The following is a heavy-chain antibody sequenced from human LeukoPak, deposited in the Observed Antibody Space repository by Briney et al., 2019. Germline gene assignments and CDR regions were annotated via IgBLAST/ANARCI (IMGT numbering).Heavy chain of an antibody. CDR2: ISYDGSNK. J-gene: IGHJ5*02. D-gene: IGHD2-2*01. CDR1: GFTFSGYG. CDR3: AKDREYQLLPGNWFDP. V-gene: IGHV3-30*18. Sequence: GGSLRLSCAASGFTFSGYGMHWVRQAPGKGLEWVAVISYDGSNKYYADSVKGRFTISRDNSKNTLYLQMNSLRAEDTAVYYCAKDREYQLLPGNWFDPWGQGTLVTVSS.